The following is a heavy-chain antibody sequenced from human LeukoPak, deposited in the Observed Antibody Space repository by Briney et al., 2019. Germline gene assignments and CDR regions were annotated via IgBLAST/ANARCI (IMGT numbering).Heavy chain of an antibody. Sequence: SSETLSLTCAVYGGSFSGYYWSWIRQPPGKGLEWIGEINHSGSTNYNPSLKSRVTISVDTSKNQFSPKLSSVTAADTAVYYCARPPRYSSGWYYAYWGQGTLVTVSS. CDR1: GGSFSGYY. V-gene: IGHV4-34*01. CDR3: ARPPRYSSGWYYAY. CDR2: INHSGST. J-gene: IGHJ4*02. D-gene: IGHD6-19*01.